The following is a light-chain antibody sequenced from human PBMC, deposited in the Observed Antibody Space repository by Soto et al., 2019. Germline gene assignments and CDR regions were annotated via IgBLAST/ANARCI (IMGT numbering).Light chain of an antibody. V-gene: IGKV1-5*01. J-gene: IGKJ1*01. CDR3: QHYNSYSEA. Sequence: DLQMTQPPSTLSASVGDRVTITCRASKNINTWVAWYQQKPGKAPKLLIYDASSLESGVPSRVSGSGSGTEFTLTISSLQPDDFATYYCQHYNSYSEAFGQGTKVAIK. CDR2: DAS. CDR1: KNINTW.